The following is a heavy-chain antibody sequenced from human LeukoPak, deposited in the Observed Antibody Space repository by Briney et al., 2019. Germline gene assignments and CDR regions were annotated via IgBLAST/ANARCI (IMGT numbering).Heavy chain of an antibody. CDR2: IYYSGST. CDR1: GGSISSYY. CDR3: ATYGSGSRAFDI. D-gene: IGHD3-10*01. V-gene: IGHV4-59*06. J-gene: IGHJ3*02. Sequence: PSETLSLTCTVSGGSISSYYWSWIRQHPGKGLEWIGYIYYSGSTYYSPSLKSRVSISVDTSKNQFSLNLNFVTAADTAVYYCATYGSGSRAFDIWGQGTMVTVSS.